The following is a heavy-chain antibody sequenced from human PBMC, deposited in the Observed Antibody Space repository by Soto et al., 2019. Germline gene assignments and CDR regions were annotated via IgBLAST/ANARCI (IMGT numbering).Heavy chain of an antibody. V-gene: IGHV3-33*01. CDR1: GFTFSSYG. J-gene: IGHJ6*02. D-gene: IGHD4-17*01. Sequence: QVQLVESGGGVVQPGRSLRLSCAASGFTFSSYGMHWVRQAPGKGLEWVAVIWDDGSNKYYADSVKGRFTISRDNSKNTLYLQMNSLRAEDTAVYYCAREAGVTTRAYYYCGMDVWGQGTTVTVSS. CDR2: IWDDGSNK. CDR3: AREAGVTTRAYYYCGMDV.